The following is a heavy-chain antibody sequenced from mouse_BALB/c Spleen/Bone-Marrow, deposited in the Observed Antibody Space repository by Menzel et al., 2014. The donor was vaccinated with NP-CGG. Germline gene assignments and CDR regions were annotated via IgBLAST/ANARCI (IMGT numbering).Heavy chain of an antibody. CDR2: ISTYSGNT. V-gene: IGHV1-67*01. CDR3: ARGNRYDGAWFAY. Sequence: VQLPQSGPELVRPGVSVTISCTGSGYTFTDYAMHWVKQSHAKSLAWIGVISTYSGNTNYNQKFKGKATMTVDKSSSTAYMELARLTSEDSAIYYCARGNRYDGAWFAYWGQGTLVTVSA. D-gene: IGHD2-14*01. J-gene: IGHJ3*01. CDR1: GYTFTDYA.